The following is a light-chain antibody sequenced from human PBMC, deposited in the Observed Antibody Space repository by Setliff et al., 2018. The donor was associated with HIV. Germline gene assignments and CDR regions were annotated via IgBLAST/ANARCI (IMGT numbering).Light chain of an antibody. J-gene: IGLJ2*01. CDR2: EVF. CDR3: TSYAVSDSVL. Sequence: QSALTQPPSASGSPGQSVTISCTGTSSDIGGYNYVSWYQQHPGKAPKLIIYEVFKRPSGVPDRFSGSKSGNTASLTVSGLQAEDEADYYCTSYAVSDSVLFGGGTKVTVL. CDR1: SSDIGGYNY. V-gene: IGLV2-8*01.